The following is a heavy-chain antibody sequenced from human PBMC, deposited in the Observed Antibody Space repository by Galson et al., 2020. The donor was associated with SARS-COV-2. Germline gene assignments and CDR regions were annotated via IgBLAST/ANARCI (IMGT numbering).Heavy chain of an antibody. Sequence: ASETLSLTCTVSGGSISSYYWSWIRQPPGKGLEWIGYIYYSGSTNYNPSLKSRVTISVDTSKNQFSLKLSSVTAADTAVYYCARRGIGYCSSTSCYDAFDIWGQGTMVTVSS. J-gene: IGHJ3*02. CDR2: IYYSGST. V-gene: IGHV4-59*08. D-gene: IGHD2-2*01. CDR1: GGSISSYY. CDR3: ARRGIGYCSSTSCYDAFDI.